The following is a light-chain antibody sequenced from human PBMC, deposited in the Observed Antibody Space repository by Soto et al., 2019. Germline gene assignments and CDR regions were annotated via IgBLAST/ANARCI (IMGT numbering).Light chain of an antibody. CDR2: KAS. CDR3: QQYNSYSST. CDR1: QSISSW. Sequence: DIQMTQSPSTLSASVGDRVTITCRASQSISSWLAWYQQKPGKAPKLLIYKASSLESGVSSRFSGSGSGTEVTLTISSLQPDDCATYYCQQYNSYSSTFGQGTKLEIK. V-gene: IGKV1-5*03. J-gene: IGKJ2*01.